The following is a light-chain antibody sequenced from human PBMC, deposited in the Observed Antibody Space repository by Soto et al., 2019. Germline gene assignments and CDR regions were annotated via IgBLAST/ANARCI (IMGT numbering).Light chain of an antibody. V-gene: IGLV1-51*01. J-gene: IGLJ1*01. Sequence: QSVMTQPPSVAAAPGHRVTISCSGSSSKIGGNSVSWYQQRPGTAPKLLIYDDDKRPSGIPDRFSGSKSGTSATLGITGFQTGDEADYYCGSWDSSLSDYVFGTGTKVTVL. CDR2: DDD. CDR1: SSKIGGNS. CDR3: GSWDSSLSDYV.